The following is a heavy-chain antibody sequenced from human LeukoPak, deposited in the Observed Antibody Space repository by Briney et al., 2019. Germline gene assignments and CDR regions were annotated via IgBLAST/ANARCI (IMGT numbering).Heavy chain of an antibody. V-gene: IGHV3-23*01. Sequence: GGSLRLSCAASGFTFSAYPMTWVRQAPGKGLEWASGISGSGGSTYYADSVKGRFTISRDNSKNTLYLQMNSLRAEDTAVYYCATTSAQVVVAATDYWGQGTLVTVSS. J-gene: IGHJ4*02. CDR2: ISGSGGST. CDR1: GFTFSAYP. D-gene: IGHD2-15*01. CDR3: ATTSAQVVVAATDY.